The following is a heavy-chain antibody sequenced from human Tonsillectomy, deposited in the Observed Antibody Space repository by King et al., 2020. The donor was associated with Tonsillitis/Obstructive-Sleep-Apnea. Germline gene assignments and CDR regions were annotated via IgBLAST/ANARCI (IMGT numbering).Heavy chain of an antibody. D-gene: IGHD6-6*01. CDR2: INWNGGST. J-gene: IGHJ6*03. V-gene: IGHV3-20*04. CDR1: GFTFDDYG. Sequence: DVQLVESGGGVVRPGGSMRLSCAASGFTFDDYGMSWVRQAPGKGLEWVSGINWNGGSTGYADSVKGRFTISRDNAKNSLYLQMNSLRAEDTALYSCARSTGSSSIYYYMDVWGKGTTVTVSS. CDR3: ARSTGSSSIYYYMDV.